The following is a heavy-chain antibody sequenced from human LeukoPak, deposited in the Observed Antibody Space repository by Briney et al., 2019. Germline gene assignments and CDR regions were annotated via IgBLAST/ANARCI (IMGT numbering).Heavy chain of an antibody. CDR1: GFTFSSYA. V-gene: IGHV3-21*01. CDR2: ISSSSSYI. CDR3: ARDGATVTNQNYYYYYMDV. D-gene: IGHD4-17*01. Sequence: PGGSLRLSCAAPGFTFSSYAMNWVRQAPGKGLEWVSSISSSSSYICYADSVKGRFTISRDNAKNSLYLQMNSLRAEDTAVYYCARDGATVTNQNYYYYYMDVWGKGTTVTISS. J-gene: IGHJ6*03.